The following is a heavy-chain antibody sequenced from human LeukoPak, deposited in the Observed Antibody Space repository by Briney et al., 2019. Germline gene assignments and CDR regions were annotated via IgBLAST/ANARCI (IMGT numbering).Heavy chain of an antibody. Sequence: SETLSLTCTVSGGSITSYSWHWIRQPPGKGLEWIGFMYYSVTTKYNPSLKSRVTISPDTSNNRFSLKLRSVTAADTAMYYCARQGESGSFQIWGQGSLVTVSS. J-gene: IGHJ4*02. D-gene: IGHD3-10*01. CDR3: ARQGESGSFQI. CDR1: GGSITSYS. CDR2: MYYSVTT. V-gene: IGHV4-59*01.